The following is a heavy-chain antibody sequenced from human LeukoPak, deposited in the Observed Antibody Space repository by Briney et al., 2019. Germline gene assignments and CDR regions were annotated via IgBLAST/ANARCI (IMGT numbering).Heavy chain of an antibody. J-gene: IGHJ4*02. CDR1: GFTFTTYS. D-gene: IGHD3-22*01. V-gene: IGHV3-30*03. Sequence: GGSLILSCAGAGFTFTTYSMNWVRQAPGKGLEWVAVISYDGSNKYYADSVKGRFTISRDNAKNTLYLQMNSLRAEDTAVYYCARGGSSGNGDYWGQGTLVTVSS. CDR2: ISYDGSNK. CDR3: ARGGSSGNGDY.